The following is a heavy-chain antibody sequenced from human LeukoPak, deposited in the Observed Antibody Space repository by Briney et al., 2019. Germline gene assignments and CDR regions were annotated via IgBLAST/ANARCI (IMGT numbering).Heavy chain of an antibody. V-gene: IGHV4-34*01. CDR2: INHRGST. J-gene: IGHJ3*02. CDR3: AREGRIPDYYDSSGYYAFDI. Sequence: SETLSLTCAVYGGSFSGYYWSWIRQPPGKGLEWIGEINHRGSTNYNPSLKSRLTISVDTSKNHFSLKLSSVTAADTAVYYCAREGRIPDYYDSSGYYAFDIWGQGTMVTVSS. CDR1: GGSFSGYY. D-gene: IGHD3-22*01.